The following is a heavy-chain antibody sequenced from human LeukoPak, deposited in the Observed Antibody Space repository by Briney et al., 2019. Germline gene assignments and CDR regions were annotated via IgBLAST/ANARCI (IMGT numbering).Heavy chain of an antibody. CDR2: ISAYNGNT. CDR3: ARDRELLSFGEFSRVERFDP. D-gene: IGHD3-10*01. J-gene: IGHJ5*02. V-gene: IGHV1-18*04. Sequence: ASVKVSCKASGYTFTSYGISWVRQAPGQGLEWMGWISAYNGNTNYAQKVQGRVTMTTDTSTSTAYMELRSLRSDDTAVYYCARDRELLSFGEFSRVERFDPWGQGTLVTVSS. CDR1: GYTFTSYG.